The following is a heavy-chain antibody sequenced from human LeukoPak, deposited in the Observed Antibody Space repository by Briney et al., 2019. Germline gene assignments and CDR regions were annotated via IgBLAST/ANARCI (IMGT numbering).Heavy chain of an antibody. J-gene: IGHJ4*02. D-gene: IGHD4-17*01. Sequence: GGSLRLSCVASGFTFTSYAMTWVRQAPGKGLEWVSTITASGGSTYYAEFVKGRFTISRDNSKNTMYVQMNSLRGDDTAVYYCAATAVTIRVGPDYWGQGTPVTVSS. CDR2: ITASGGST. CDR3: AATAVTIRVGPDY. V-gene: IGHV3-23*01. CDR1: GFTFTSYA.